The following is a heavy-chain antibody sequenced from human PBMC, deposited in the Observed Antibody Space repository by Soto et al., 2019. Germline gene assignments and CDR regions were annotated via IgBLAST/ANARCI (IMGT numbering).Heavy chain of an antibody. J-gene: IGHJ5*02. CDR1: GGSLSSFY. CDR3: ARLPVAVIALGYFDP. D-gene: IGHD2-21*01. CDR2: VYYTGFT. V-gene: IGHV4-59*05. Sequence: LGTPSPPPTFSGGSLSSFYWGRVRPPPGKGLECIGAVYYTGFTYYNPSLKSRLTISLDTSKNQFSLRLSSVTAADTAIYYCARLPVAVIALGYFDPWGPGTLVTVSS.